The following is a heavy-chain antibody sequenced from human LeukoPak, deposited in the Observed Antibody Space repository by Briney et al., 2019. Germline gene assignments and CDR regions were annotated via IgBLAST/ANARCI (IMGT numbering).Heavy chain of an antibody. Sequence: PGGSLRLSCAASGFTFSSYGMHWVRQAPGKGLEWVAFIRYDGSNKYYADSVKGRFTISRDNSKNTLYLQMNSLRAEDTAVYYCARDDILTGYSPDYWGQGTLVTVSS. CDR3: ARDDILTGYSPDY. V-gene: IGHV3-30*02. D-gene: IGHD3-9*01. CDR1: GFTFSSYG. J-gene: IGHJ4*02. CDR2: IRYDGSNK.